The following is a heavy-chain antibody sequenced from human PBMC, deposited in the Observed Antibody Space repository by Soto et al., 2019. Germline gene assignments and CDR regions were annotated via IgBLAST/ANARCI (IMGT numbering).Heavy chain of an antibody. J-gene: IGHJ4*02. D-gene: IGHD3-16*01. V-gene: IGHV3-7*01. CDR3: ASGGHVAY. Sequence: GGSLRLSCAASGFTFSTFWMTWVRQAPGKGLEWVANIKQDGSEKNYVDSLKGRFTISRDNAKNSLFLQMNSLRAEDTAMYYCASGGHVAYLGQGTQVTVTS. CDR1: GFTFSTFW. CDR2: IKQDGSEK.